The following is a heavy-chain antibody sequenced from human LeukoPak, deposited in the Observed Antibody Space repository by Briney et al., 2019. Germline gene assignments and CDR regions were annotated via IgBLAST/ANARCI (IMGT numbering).Heavy chain of an antibody. V-gene: IGHV4-59*01. CDR2: IYYSGST. J-gene: IGHJ4*02. CDR3: ARALMEFGIDY. Sequence: KSSETLSLTCTVSGGSISSYYWSWIRQPPGKGLEWIGYIYYSGSTNYNPSLKSRVTISVDTSKNQFSLKLSSVTAADTAVYYCARALMEFGIDYWGQGTLVTVSS. CDR1: GGSISSYY. D-gene: IGHD3-10*01.